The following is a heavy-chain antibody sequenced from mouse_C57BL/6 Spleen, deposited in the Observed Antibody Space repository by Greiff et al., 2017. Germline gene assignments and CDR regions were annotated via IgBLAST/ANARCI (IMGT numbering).Heavy chain of an antibody. CDR3: ARRKGYDGDYYAMDY. D-gene: IGHD2-2*01. J-gene: IGHJ4*01. CDR2: IDPSDSEP. Sequence: QVQLQQPGAELVRPGSSVKLSCKASGYTFTSYWLHLVKQRPIQGLEWIGNIDPSDSEPHYNQKFKDKATLTVDKSSSTAYMQLSSLTSVDSAVYYCARRKGYDGDYYAMDYWGQGTSVTVSS. V-gene: IGHV1-52*01. CDR1: GYTFTSYW.